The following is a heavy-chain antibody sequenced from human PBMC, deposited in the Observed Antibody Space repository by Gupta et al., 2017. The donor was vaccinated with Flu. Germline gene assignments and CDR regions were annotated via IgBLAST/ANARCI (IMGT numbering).Heavy chain of an antibody. CDR3: ARDMAGGYYSSSRSGFDP. CDR1: GGSISSGGYY. Sequence: QVQLQESGPGLVKPSQTLSLTCTVSGGSISSGGYYWSWIRQHPGKGLEWIGYIYYSGSTYYNPSLKSRVTISVDTSKNQFSLKLSSVTAADTAVYYCARDMAGGYYSSSRSGFDPWGQGTLVTVSS. V-gene: IGHV4-31*03. D-gene: IGHD6-6*01. CDR2: IYYSGST. J-gene: IGHJ5*02.